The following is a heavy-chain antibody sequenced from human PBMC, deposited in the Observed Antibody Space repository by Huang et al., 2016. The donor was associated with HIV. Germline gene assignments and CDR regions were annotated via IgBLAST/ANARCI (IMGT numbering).Heavy chain of an antibody. CDR2: ISNDGNTT. CDR1: GFSCSNYA. V-gene: IGHV3-30-3*01. J-gene: IGHJ3*02. D-gene: IGHD5-12*01. Sequence: QGQLVESGGGVVRPGRSLRLSCAASGFSCSNYAMHWVRQAPGKRLEWVTFISNDGNTTYYANSVKGRFTMSRDNFKNTLYLQMNRLRGDDTAVYYCTREYTVAGAFDIWGQGTMVTVSS. CDR3: TREYTVAGAFDI.